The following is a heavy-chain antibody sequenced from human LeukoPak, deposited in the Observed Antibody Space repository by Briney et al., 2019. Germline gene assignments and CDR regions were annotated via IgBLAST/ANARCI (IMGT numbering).Heavy chain of an antibody. CDR2: ISAYNGNT. D-gene: IGHD5-18*01. J-gene: IGHJ4*02. CDR3: ARDRTSGYSYGPPTY. Sequence: ASVKVSCQASGYTFTSYGYSWVRQAPGQGLEWMGWISAYNGNTKYAQNFQGRVTMTTVTSTSTAYMELRSLRSDDTAVYYCARDRTSGYSYGPPTYWGQGTLVTVSS. V-gene: IGHV1-18*01. CDR1: GYTFTSYG.